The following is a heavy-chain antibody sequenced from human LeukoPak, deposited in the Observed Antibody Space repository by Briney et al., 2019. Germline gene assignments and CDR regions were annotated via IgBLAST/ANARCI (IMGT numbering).Heavy chain of an antibody. D-gene: IGHD6-13*01. V-gene: IGHV3-23*01. J-gene: IGHJ4*02. CDR3: ARVGALSSSWLLY. CDR2: ISGNGGST. CDR1: GFTFSSFA. Sequence: GGSLRLSCAASGFTFSSFAMSWVRQAPGKGLEWVSAISGNGGSTYYADSVKGRFTISRDNSKNSLYLQMNSLRAEDTAVYYCARVGALSSSWLLYWGQGTLVTVSS.